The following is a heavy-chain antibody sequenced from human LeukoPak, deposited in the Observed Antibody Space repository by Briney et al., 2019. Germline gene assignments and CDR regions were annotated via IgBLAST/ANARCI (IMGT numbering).Heavy chain of an antibody. D-gene: IGHD6-13*01. CDR2: IYHSGST. V-gene: IGHV4-38-2*02. J-gene: IGHJ4*02. CDR1: GYTISSAYY. CDR3: AGPVAAAGSEIHN. Sequence: SETLSLTCTVSGYTISSAYYWGWIRQPPGKGLEWIGSIYHSGSTYYNPSPKSRVTISVDTSKNQFSLKLSSVTAADTAVYYCAGPVAAAGSEIHNWGQGTMVTVSS.